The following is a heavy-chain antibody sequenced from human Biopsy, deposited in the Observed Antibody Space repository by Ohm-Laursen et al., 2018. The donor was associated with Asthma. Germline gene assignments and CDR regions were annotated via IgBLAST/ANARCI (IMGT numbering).Heavy chain of an antibody. CDR1: GFTFSSFG. Sequence: SLRLSCAASGFTFSSFGMHWVRQAPGKGLEWVALISNDGSDEYYADSVKGRFTISRDNSRNTLHLQMNSLRAEDTAVYYCAKDVFPGWELRRGPDYWGQGTLVTVSS. V-gene: IGHV3-30*18. J-gene: IGHJ4*02. CDR3: AKDVFPGWELRRGPDY. D-gene: IGHD1-26*01. CDR2: ISNDGSDE.